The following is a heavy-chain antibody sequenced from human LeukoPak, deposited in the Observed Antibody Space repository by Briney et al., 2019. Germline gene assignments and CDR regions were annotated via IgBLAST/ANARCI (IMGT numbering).Heavy chain of an antibody. J-gene: IGHJ4*02. CDR3: ARAYYGLGSYYDY. CDR1: GFTFSSYA. CDR2: ISSSSRTI. V-gene: IGHV3-48*02. D-gene: IGHD3-10*01. Sequence: PGGSLRLSCAASGFTFSSYAMSWVRQAPGKGLEWVSYISSSSRTIYYADSVKGRFTISRDSAKNSLYLQMNSLRDEDTAAYYCARAYYGLGSYYDYWGQGTLVTVSS.